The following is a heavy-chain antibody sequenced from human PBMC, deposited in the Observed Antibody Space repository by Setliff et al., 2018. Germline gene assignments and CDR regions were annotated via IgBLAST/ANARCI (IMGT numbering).Heavy chain of an antibody. D-gene: IGHD6-6*01. CDR3: ARVSQLVVLSLYYYYGMDV. V-gene: IGHV4-39*07. CDR2: IYYSGST. Sequence: SETLSLTCTVSGGSISSSIYYWGWIRQPPGKGLEWIGSIYYSGSTYYNPSLKSRVTISVDTFKNQFSLKLSSVTAADTAVYYCARVSQLVVLSLYYYYGMDVWGQGTTVTVSS. J-gene: IGHJ6*02. CDR1: GGSISSSIYY.